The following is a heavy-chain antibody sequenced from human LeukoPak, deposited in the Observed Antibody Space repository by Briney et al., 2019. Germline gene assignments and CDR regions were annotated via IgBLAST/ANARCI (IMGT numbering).Heavy chain of an antibody. CDR2: ISGSGGGT. CDR3: AKDLRYCSTTRCYKEWFDP. J-gene: IGHJ5*02. V-gene: IGHV3-23*01. Sequence: GGSLRLSCTASGFTFSSYAMTWVRQAPGKGLEWVSAISGSGGGTYYADSVKGRFTISRDNSKSTLFLQMNSLRAEDTAIYYCAKDLRYCSTTRCYKEWFDPWGQGTLVTVSS. D-gene: IGHD2-2*02. CDR1: GFTFSSYA.